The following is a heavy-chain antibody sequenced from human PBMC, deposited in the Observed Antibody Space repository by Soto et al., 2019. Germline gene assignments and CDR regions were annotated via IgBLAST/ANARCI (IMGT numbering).Heavy chain of an antibody. J-gene: IGHJ4*02. CDR2: IYPGDSDV. Sequence: PGESLKISCKGSGYNFLSHWIGWVRQLPGKGLEWMGIIYPGDSDVRSSPSFQGQVTISADRSISTAFLQWSSLKASDSGVYYCARHRGVGATGSFGYWGQGTLVTVSS. CDR3: ARHRGVGATGSFGY. CDR1: GYNFLSHW. D-gene: IGHD1-26*01. V-gene: IGHV5-51*01.